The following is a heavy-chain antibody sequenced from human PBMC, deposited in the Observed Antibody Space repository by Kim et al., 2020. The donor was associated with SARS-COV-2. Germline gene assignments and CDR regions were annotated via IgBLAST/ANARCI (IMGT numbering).Heavy chain of an antibody. Sequence: GGSLRLSCAASGFTFSSYGMHWVRQAPGKGLEWVAVIWYDGSNKYYADSVKGRFTISRDNSKNTLYLQMNSLRAEDTAVYYCAKGGRSGGVGYGSEDYYYGMDVWAQGTTVTVSS. CDR1: GFTFSSYG. CDR3: AKGGRSGGVGYGSEDYYYGMDV. CDR2: IWYDGSNK. J-gene: IGHJ6*02. D-gene: IGHD2-8*02. V-gene: IGHV3-33*06.